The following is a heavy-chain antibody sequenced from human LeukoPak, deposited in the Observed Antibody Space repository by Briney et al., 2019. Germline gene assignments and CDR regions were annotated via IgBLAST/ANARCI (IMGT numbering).Heavy chain of an antibody. D-gene: IGHD5-18*01. CDR3: AREDKLDPGRYSYGHYYYYYMDV. V-gene: IGHV6-1*01. J-gene: IGHJ6*03. CDR1: GDSVSSNSAA. Sequence: SQTLSLTCAISGDSVSSNSAAWNWITQSPSRGLEWLGRTYYRSKCYKDYAVSVKSRITINPDTSKNQFSLQLNSVTPEDTAVYYCAREDKLDPGRYSYGHYYYYYMDVWGKGTTVTVSS. CDR2: TYYRSKCYK.